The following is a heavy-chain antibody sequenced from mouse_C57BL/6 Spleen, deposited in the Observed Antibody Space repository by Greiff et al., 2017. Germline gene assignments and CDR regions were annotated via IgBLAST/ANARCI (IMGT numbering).Heavy chain of an antibody. J-gene: IGHJ4*01. CDR3: ARYAYGSSYAMDY. V-gene: IGHV7-3*01. CDR2: IRNKANGYTT. CDR1: GFTFTDYY. D-gene: IGHD1-1*01. Sequence: EVQLVESGGGLVQPGGSLSLSCAASGFTFTDYYMSWVRQPPGKALEWLGFIRNKANGYTTEYSASVKGRFTISRDNSQSILYLQMNALRAEDSATYYCARYAYGSSYAMDYWGQGTSVTVSS.